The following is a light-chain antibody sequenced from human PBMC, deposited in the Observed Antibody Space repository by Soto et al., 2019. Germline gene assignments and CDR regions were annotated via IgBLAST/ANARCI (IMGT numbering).Light chain of an antibody. CDR2: GAS. V-gene: IGKV3-20*01. CDR3: QQYGSSFRYT. CDR1: QSVNGNY. Sequence: EIVLTQSPGTLSWSPGERATLSCRASQSVNGNYLTWYQQKPGQAPRLLIYGASSRATGIPDRFSGSGSGTDFTLTISRLEPEDFAVYYCQQYGSSFRYTFGQGTKLEIK. J-gene: IGKJ2*01.